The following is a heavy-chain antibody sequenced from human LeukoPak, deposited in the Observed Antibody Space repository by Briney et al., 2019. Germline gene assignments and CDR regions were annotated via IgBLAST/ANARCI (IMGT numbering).Heavy chain of an antibody. D-gene: IGHD5-12*01. CDR2: ISWNSGSI. CDR1: GFAFSDYY. CDR3: AKDFGRSAYDRPFDY. Sequence: PGGSLRLSCAGSGFAFSDYYMTWIRQAPGKGLEWVSGISWNSGSIAYADSVKGRFTISRDNAKNSLYLQMNSLRAEDTALYYCAKDFGRSAYDRPFDYWGQGTLVTVSS. V-gene: IGHV3-9*01. J-gene: IGHJ4*02.